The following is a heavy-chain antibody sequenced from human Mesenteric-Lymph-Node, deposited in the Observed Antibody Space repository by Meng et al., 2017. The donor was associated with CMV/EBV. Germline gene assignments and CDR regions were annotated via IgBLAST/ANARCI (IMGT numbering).Heavy chain of an antibody. CDR3: ARSKYSSFDHDY. J-gene: IGHJ4*02. CDR1: GYSISSSYY. CDR2: IYQSGDT. Sequence: SETLSLTCTVSGYSISSSYYWGWIRQAPGKGLEWIGSIYQSGDTYYNPSLKRLVTMSVDTSGNHFSLTLSSVTAADAAVYFCARSKYSSFDHDYWGQGTLVTVSS. V-gene: IGHV4-38-2*02. D-gene: IGHD6-6*01.